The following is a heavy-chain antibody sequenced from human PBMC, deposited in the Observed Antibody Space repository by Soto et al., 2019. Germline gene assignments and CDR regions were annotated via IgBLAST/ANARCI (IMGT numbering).Heavy chain of an antibody. D-gene: IGHD3-16*01. CDR3: ARATFGFDGAPERNYFYYCMDV. Sequence: QVPLVESGGGVVQPGRSLRLSCAASGFTFNNYAMHWVRQPPGKGLEWVAVISYDGNNKYYADSVKGRFTISRDNSKNRLYLQMNSLRAEDTALYYGARATFGFDGAPERNYFYYCMDVWGQGGTVPVFS. V-gene: IGHV3-30*04. J-gene: IGHJ6*02. CDR1: GFTFNNYA. CDR2: ISYDGNNK.